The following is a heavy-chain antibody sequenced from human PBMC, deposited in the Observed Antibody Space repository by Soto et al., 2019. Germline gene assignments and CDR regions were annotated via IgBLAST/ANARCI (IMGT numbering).Heavy chain of an antibody. CDR1: GFTFSSYA. CDR2: ISYDGSNK. D-gene: IGHD2-2*01. Sequence: GESLKISCAASGFTFSSYAMHWVRQAPGKGLEWVAVISYDGSNKYYADSVKGRFTISRDNSKNTLYLQMNSLRAEDTAVYYCARDQRIVVVPAARYYGMDVWGQGTTVTVSS. V-gene: IGHV3-30-3*01. CDR3: ARDQRIVVVPAARYYGMDV. J-gene: IGHJ6*02.